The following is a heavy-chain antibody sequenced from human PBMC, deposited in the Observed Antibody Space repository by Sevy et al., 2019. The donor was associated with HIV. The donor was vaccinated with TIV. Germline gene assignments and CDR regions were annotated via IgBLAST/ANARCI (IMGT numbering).Heavy chain of an antibody. CDR3: TRPQGLSCSSTSCDY. D-gene: IGHD2-2*01. Sequence: GGSLRLSCAASGFTFSGSAMHWVRQASGKGLEWVGRIRSKANSYATAYAASVKGRFTISRDDSKNTAYLQMNSLNTEDTAVYYCTRPQGLSCSSTSCDYWGQGTLVTVSS. CDR1: GFTFSGSA. V-gene: IGHV3-73*01. J-gene: IGHJ4*02. CDR2: IRSKANSYAT.